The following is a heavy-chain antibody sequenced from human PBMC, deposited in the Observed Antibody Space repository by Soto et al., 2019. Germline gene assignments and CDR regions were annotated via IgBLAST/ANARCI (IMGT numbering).Heavy chain of an antibody. D-gene: IGHD6-6*01. CDR3: ARDQAGSNGAARYYYYYGMDV. Sequence: PGGSLRLSCAASGFTFSSYGMHWVRQAPGKGLEWVAVIWYDGSNKYYADSVKGRFTISRDNSKNTLYLQMNSLRAEDTAVYYCARDQAGSNGAARYYYYYGMDVWGQGTTVTVSS. V-gene: IGHV3-33*01. J-gene: IGHJ6*02. CDR1: GFTFSSYG. CDR2: IWYDGSNK.